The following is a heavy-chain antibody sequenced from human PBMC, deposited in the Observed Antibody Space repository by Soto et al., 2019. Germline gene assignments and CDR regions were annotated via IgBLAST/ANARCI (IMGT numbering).Heavy chain of an antibody. D-gene: IGHD3-22*01. CDR3: ARVGNYYDSISFDE. CDR1: GGSISSGGYS. V-gene: IGHV4-30-2*01. Sequence: SETLSLTCAFSGGSISSGGYSWSWIRQPPGKGLEWIGYIYHSGSTYYNPSLKSRVTISVDRSKNQFSLKLSSVTAADTAVYYCARVGNYYDSISFDECGQGNLVTVSS. CDR2: IYHSGST. J-gene: IGHJ4*02.